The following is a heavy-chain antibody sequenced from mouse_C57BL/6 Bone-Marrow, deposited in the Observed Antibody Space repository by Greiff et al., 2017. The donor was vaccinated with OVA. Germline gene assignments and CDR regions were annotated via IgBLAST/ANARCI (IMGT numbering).Heavy chain of an antibody. CDR2: ISSGGSYT. V-gene: IGHV5-6*01. D-gene: IGHD3-2*02. CDR1: GFTFSSYG. Sequence: EVMLVESGGDLVKPGGSLKLSCAASGFTFSSYGMSWVRQTPDQRLEWVATISSGGSYTYYPDSVKGRFTLSRDNAKNTLYLQMSSLKSEDTAMYYCARQTAQATLFAYWGQGTLVTVSA. J-gene: IGHJ3*01. CDR3: ARQTAQATLFAY.